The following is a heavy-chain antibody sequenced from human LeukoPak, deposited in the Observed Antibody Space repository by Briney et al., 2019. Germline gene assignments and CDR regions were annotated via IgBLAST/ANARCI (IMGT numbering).Heavy chain of an antibody. Sequence: ASVKVSCEASGYTFTGYYMHWVRQAPGQGLEWMGWINPNSGGTNYAQKFQGRVTMTRDTSISTAYMELSRLRSDDTAVYYCAREYHSYYYYYYYGMDVWGQGTTVTVSS. D-gene: IGHD3-10*01. CDR2: INPNSGGT. CDR1: GYTFTGYY. CDR3: AREYHSYYYYYYYGMDV. V-gene: IGHV1-2*02. J-gene: IGHJ6*02.